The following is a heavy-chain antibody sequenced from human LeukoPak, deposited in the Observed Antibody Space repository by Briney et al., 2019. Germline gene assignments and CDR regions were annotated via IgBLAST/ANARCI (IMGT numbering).Heavy chain of an antibody. CDR2: NNYVGSA. J-gene: IGHJ4*02. CDR3: ARHYDGRESGSYYEDY. CDR1: GGSISSHY. D-gene: IGHD1-26*01. V-gene: IGHV4-59*08. Sequence: SETLSLTCTVSGGSISSHYWSWTRQPPGKGLEWIGYNNYVGSADYNPSLKSRVTISVDTSKNQFSLKLSSVTAADTAVYYCARHYDGRESGSYYEDYWGQGTLVIVSS.